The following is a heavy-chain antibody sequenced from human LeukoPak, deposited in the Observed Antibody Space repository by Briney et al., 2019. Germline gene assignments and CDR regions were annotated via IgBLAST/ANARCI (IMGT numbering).Heavy chain of an antibody. V-gene: IGHV3-66*01. CDR2: IYSGGST. Sequence: GGSLRLSCAASGLTVSSNYMSWVRQAPGKGLEWVSVIYSGGSTYYADSVKGRFTISRDNAENTLYLQMNNLRPDDTAFYFCVKEGVEYSYSYGDYWGQGTLVTVSS. D-gene: IGHD3-16*01. CDR1: GLTVSSNY. CDR3: VKEGVEYSYSYGDY. J-gene: IGHJ4*02.